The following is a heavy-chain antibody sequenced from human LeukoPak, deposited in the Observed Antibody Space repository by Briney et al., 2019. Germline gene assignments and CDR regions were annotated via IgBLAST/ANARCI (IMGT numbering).Heavy chain of an antibody. CDR1: GFTFSSYW. CDR2: ISGSGGST. V-gene: IGHV3-23*01. CDR3: ARTPSSRGVIIRYYYYYYMDV. D-gene: IGHD3-10*01. Sequence: GGSLRLSCAASGFTFSSYWMTWVRQAPGKGLEWVSAISGSGGSTYYADSVKGRFTISRDNSKNTLYLQMNSLRAEDTAVYYCARTPSSRGVIIRYYYYYYMDVWGKGTTVTVSS. J-gene: IGHJ6*03.